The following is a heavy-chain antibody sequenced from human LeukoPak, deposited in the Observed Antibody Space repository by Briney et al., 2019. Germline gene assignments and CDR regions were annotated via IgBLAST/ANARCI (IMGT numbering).Heavy chain of an antibody. CDR1: GGSISSSSYY. Sequence: PSETLSLTCTVSGGSISSSSYYWGWIRQPPGKGLEWIGYIYYSGSTNYNPSLKSRVTISVDTSKNQFSLKLSSVSAADTAVYYCARNYGSGSSYYYYYYYMDVWGKGTTVTVSS. V-gene: IGHV4-61*05. CDR2: IYYSGST. D-gene: IGHD3-10*01. J-gene: IGHJ6*03. CDR3: ARNYGSGSSYYYYYYYMDV.